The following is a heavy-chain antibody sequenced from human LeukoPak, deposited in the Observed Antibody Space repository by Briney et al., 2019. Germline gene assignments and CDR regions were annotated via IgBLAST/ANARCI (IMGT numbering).Heavy chain of an antibody. CDR1: GFTFSGSA. J-gene: IGHJ6*03. CDR3: TRAADIVVVPAAIYYYYYMDV. D-gene: IGHD2-2*01. Sequence: PGGSLRLSCAASGFTFSGSAMHWVRQASGKGLEWVGRIRSKANSYATAYAASVKGRFTISRDDSKNTAYLQMNSLKTEDTAVYHCTRAADIVVVPAAIYYYYYMDVWGKGTTVTVSS. V-gene: IGHV3-73*01. CDR2: IRSKANSYAT.